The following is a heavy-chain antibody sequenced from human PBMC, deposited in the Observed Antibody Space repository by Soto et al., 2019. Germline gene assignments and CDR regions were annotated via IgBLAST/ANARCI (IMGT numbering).Heavy chain of an antibody. J-gene: IGHJ4*02. CDR1: GYTFASYA. CDR3: ARDPPPPDY. V-gene: IGHV1-18*01. Sequence: QVQLVQSGAEVKKPGASVKVSCKASGYTFASYAISWMRQAPGQGLEWMGWISAYNGNTNYAQKLQGRVTMTTDTSTSTDYRELRSLRSADTDVYYCARDPPPPDYWGQGTLVTVSS. CDR2: ISAYNGNT.